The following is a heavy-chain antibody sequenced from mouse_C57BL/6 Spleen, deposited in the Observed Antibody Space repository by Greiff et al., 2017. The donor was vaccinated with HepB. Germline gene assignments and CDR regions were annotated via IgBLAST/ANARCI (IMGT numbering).Heavy chain of an antibody. J-gene: IGHJ2*01. V-gene: IGHV1-50*01. D-gene: IGHD2-5*01. CDR3: ARKGVTTPYDFDY. CDR2: IDPSDSYT. Sequence: VQLQQSGAELVKPGASVKLSCKASGYTFTSYWMQWVKQRPGQGLEWIGEIDPSDSYTNYNQKFKGKATLTVDTSSSTAYMQLSSLTSEDSAVYYCARKGVTTPYDFDYWGQGTTLTVSS. CDR1: GYTFTSYW.